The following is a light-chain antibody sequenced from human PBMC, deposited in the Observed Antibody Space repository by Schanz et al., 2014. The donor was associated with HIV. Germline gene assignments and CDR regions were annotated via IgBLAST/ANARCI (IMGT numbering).Light chain of an antibody. Sequence: EIVLTQSPATLSLSPGERATLSCRASQSVSNYLAWYQQKPGQAPRLLIYGASRRATGIPDRFSGSGSGTDFTLTISRLEPEDFAVYYCQQYASSTPGTFGQGTNVEIK. J-gene: IGKJ1*01. V-gene: IGKV3-20*01. CDR3: QQYASSTPGT. CDR1: QSVSNY. CDR2: GAS.